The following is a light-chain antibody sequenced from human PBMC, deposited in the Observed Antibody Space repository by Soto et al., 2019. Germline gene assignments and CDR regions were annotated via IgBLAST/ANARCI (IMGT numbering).Light chain of an antibody. CDR1: SSNIGAGYD. CDR2: ADT. V-gene: IGLV1-40*01. J-gene: IGLJ1*01. Sequence: QSVLTQPPSVSGAPGQRITISCTGSSSNIGAGYDVHWYRQLPGTAPKLLIFADTKRPSGVPDRFSGSKSGTSASLAITGLQAEDEADYYCGSYAGRNRYVSGTGTKVTVL. CDR3: GSYAGRNRYV.